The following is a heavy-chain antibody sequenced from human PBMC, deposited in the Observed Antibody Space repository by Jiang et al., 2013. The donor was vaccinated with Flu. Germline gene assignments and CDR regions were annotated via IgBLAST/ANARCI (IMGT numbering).Heavy chain of an antibody. J-gene: IGHJ6*02. D-gene: IGHD2-2*01. Sequence: GQGLEWMGWISAYNGNTNYAQKLQGRVTMTTDTSTSTAYMELRSLRSDDTAVYYCARVTGYCSSTSCSLRYYYYGMDVWGQGTTVTVSS. CDR3: ARVTGYCSSTSCSLRYYYYGMDV. V-gene: IGHV1-18*01. CDR2: ISAYNGNT.